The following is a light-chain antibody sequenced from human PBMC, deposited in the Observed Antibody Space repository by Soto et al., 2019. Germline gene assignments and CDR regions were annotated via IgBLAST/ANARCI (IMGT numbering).Light chain of an antibody. J-gene: IGKJ1*01. V-gene: IGKV3-20*01. CDR1: QSVSSSY. Sequence: IVLTTSPGTLSLSPWERATLSCRASQSVSSSYLAWYQQKPGQAPRLLIYGASSRATGIPDRFSGSGSGTDFTLTISRLEPEDFAVYYCQQYDSSSRTFGQGTKVDI. CDR3: QQYDSSSRT. CDR2: GAS.